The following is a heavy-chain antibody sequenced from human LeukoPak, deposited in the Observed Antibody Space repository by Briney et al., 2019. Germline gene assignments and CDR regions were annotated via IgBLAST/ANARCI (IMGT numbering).Heavy chain of an antibody. D-gene: IGHD6-19*01. CDR3: AKWPIVVADPSGY. J-gene: IGHJ4*02. CDR1: GFAFSDYW. V-gene: IGHV3-7*01. CDR2: INQDGGAK. Sequence: PGGSLRLSCAASGFAFSDYWMTWVRQAPGKGLEWVADINQDGGAKHYVDSVKGRFTISRDNAKNSLYLQMNSLRIEDTAVYYCAKWPIVVADPSGYWGQGTLVTVSS.